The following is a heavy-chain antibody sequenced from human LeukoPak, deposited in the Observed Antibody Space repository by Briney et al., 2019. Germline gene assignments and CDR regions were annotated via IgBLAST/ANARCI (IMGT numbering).Heavy chain of an antibody. V-gene: IGHV1-18*01. CDR2: ISAYEGNT. J-gene: IGHJ2*01. CDR1: GYTFSTHG. CDR3: ARTLGGMTVERATGLDL. Sequence: GASVKVSCKSSGYTFSTHGVTWVRQAPGQGLEWMGWISAYEGNTNYAQKFQDRFTMTTHTSTSTAYMELRSLTSDDTAVYYCARTLGGMTVERATGLDLWGRGTLVTVSS. D-gene: IGHD5-24*01.